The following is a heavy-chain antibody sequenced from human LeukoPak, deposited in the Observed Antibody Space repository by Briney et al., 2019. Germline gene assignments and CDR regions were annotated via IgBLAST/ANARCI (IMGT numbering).Heavy chain of an antibody. D-gene: IGHD3-10*01. CDR1: GFTFDDYG. CDR2: INWNGGST. Sequence: GGSLRLSCAASGFTFDDYGMSWVRQAPGKGLEWVSGINWNGGSTGYADSVKGRLTISRDNAKNSLYLQMNSLRAEDTALYYCARDAPSANVLLWFGEAGYFDLWGRGTLVTVSS. V-gene: IGHV3-20*04. CDR3: ARDAPSANVLLWFGEAGYFDL. J-gene: IGHJ2*01.